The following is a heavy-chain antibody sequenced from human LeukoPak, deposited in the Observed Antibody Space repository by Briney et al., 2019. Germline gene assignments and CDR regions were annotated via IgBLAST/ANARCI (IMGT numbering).Heavy chain of an antibody. CDR2: ITASGPTT. J-gene: IGHJ4*02. V-gene: IGHV3-23*01. CDR1: GFTFSSYW. D-gene: IGHD4-17*01. CDR3: AKDADDYVSYFDY. Sequence: GGSLRLSCAASGFTFSSYWMHWVRQAPGKGLEWVSGITASGPTTYYADSVKGRFTFSRDNSKNTLYLQMNSLRAEDTAVYYCAKDADDYVSYFDYWGQGTLVTVSS.